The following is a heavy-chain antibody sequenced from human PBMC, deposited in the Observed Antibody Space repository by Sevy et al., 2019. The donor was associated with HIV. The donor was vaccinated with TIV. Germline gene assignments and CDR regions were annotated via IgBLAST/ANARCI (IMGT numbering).Heavy chain of an antibody. CDR1: GFTFSSYA. Sequence: GGSLRLSCAASGFTFSSYAMHWVRQAPGKGLEWVAVISYDGSNKYYADSVKGRFTISRDNSKNTLYLQMNSLRAEDTAVYYCAREGDYYDSSGYYADYADSKPAFDYWGQGTLVTVSS. CDR3: AREGDYYDSSGYYADYADSKPAFDY. D-gene: IGHD3-22*01. V-gene: IGHV3-30-3*01. CDR2: ISYDGSNK. J-gene: IGHJ4*02.